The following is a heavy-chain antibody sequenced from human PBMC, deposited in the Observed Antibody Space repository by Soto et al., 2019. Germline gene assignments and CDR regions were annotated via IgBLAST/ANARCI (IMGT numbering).Heavy chain of an antibody. V-gene: IGHV3-23*01. CDR3: AKVGDSSSWYLGPARIYYFDY. Sequence: PGGSLRLSCAASGFTFSSYAMSWVRQAPGKGLEWVSAISGSGGSTYYADSVKGRFTISRDNSKNTLYLQMNSLRAEDTAVYYCAKVGDSSSWYLGPARIYYFDYWGQGTLVTVSS. J-gene: IGHJ4*02. D-gene: IGHD6-13*01. CDR2: ISGSGGST. CDR1: GFTFSSYA.